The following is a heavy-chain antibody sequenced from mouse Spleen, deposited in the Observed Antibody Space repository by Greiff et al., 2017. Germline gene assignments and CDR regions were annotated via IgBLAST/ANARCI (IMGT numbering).Heavy chain of an antibody. J-gene: IGHJ4*01. D-gene: IGHD2-1*01. V-gene: IGHV5-17*01. CDR1: GFTFSDYG. CDR2: ISSGSSTI. Sequence: EVQLVESGGGLVKPGGSLKLSCAASGFTFSDYGMHWVRQAPEKGLEWVAYISSGSSTIYYADTVKGRFTISRDNAKNTLFLQMTSLMSEDTTMYYCSRGNCVFYAMDYWGQGTSVTVSS. CDR3: SRGNCVFYAMDY.